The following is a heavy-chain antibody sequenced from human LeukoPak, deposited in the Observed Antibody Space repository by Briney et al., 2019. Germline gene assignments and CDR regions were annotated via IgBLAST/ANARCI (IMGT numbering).Heavy chain of an antibody. V-gene: IGHV1-8*02. CDR1: GYTFTSYD. J-gene: IGHJ4*02. CDR2: MNPKSGNT. Sequence: ASVKVSCKASGYTFTSYDINWVRQVTGQGLEWMGWMNPKSGNTGYAQKFQGRVTMTRDTSISTAYMELSRLRSDDTAVYYCARAVLLGTDFDYWGQGTLVTISS. CDR3: ARAVLLGTDFDY. D-gene: IGHD5-18*01.